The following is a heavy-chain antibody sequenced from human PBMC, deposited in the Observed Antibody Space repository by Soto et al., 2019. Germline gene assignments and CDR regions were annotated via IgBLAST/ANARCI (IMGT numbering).Heavy chain of an antibody. CDR2: INHSGST. J-gene: IGHJ6*02. D-gene: IGHD4-4*01. V-gene: IGHV4-34*01. Sequence: KTSETLSLTCAVYGGSFSGYYWSWIRQPPGKGLEWIGEINHSGSTNYNPSLKSRVTISVDTSKNQFSLKLSSVTAADTAVYYCARGTRTVTQILYYYYGMDVWGQGTTVTVSS. CDR3: ARGTRTVTQILYYYYGMDV. CDR1: GGSFSGYY.